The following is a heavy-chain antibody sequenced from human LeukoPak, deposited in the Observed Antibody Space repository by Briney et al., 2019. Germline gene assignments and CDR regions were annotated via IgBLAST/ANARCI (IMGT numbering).Heavy chain of an antibody. V-gene: IGHV4-30-4*01. Sequence: SETLSLTCPVSGASVSYGDYYWSWIRQPPGKGLEWIGNIYYTGTTYYNPSLKSRLTISSDTPKNHFSLRLSSVTAADTAVYFCARARWYSATWIADYWGQGTRVTVSS. CDR3: ARARWYSATWIADY. J-gene: IGHJ4*02. CDR2: IYYTGTT. D-gene: IGHD6-13*01. CDR1: GASVSYGDYY.